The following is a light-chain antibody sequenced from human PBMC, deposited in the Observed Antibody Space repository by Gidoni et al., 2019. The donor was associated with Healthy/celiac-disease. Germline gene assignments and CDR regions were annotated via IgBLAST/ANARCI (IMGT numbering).Light chain of an antibody. CDR3: QQSYSTPRT. V-gene: IGKV1-39*01. CDR1: QSISSY. J-gene: IGKJ1*01. Sequence: DIQMIESPSSLSASVGDRVTITCRASQSISSYLNWYQQKPGKAPKLLIYAASSLQSRVPSRFSGSGSGTHFTLTISSLQPEDFATYYCQQSYSTPRTFGQGTKVEIK. CDR2: AAS.